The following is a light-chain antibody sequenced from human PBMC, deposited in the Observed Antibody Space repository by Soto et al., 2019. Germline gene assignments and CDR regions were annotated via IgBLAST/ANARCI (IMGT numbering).Light chain of an antibody. J-gene: IGLJ1*01. CDR2: EVS. CDR1: SSDVGSSNL. V-gene: IGLV2-23*02. CDR3: CSYAGSSTHV. Sequence: ALTQPASVSGSPGQSITFSCTGTSSDVGSSNLVSWYQQHPGKAPKLLIYEVSKRPSGVSNRFSGSKSGNTASLTISGLQAEDEADYYCCSYAGSSTHVFGTGTKVTVL.